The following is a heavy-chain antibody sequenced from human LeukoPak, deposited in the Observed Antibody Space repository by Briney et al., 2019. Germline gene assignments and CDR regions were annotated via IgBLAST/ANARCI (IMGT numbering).Heavy chain of an antibody. CDR3: ATERAGVVTLQY. Sequence: PGGSLRLSCAASGFTFSDYYMSWIRQAPGKGLEWVSYISSSSSYTNYADSVKGRFTISRDNAKNSLYLQMNSLRAEDTSVYYCATERAGVVTLQYWGQGTLVTVSS. V-gene: IGHV3-11*06. D-gene: IGHD2-21*02. CDR1: GFTFSDYY. CDR2: ISSSSSYT. J-gene: IGHJ4*02.